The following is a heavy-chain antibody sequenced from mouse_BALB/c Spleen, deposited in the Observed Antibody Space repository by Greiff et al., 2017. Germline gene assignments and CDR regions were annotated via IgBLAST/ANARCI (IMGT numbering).Heavy chain of an antibody. D-gene: IGHD2-14*01. CDR1: GFTFTDYY. CDR2: IRNKANGYTT. Sequence: EVKLVESGGGLVQPGGSLRLSCATSGFTFTDYYMSWVRQPPGKALEWLGFIRNKANGYTTEYSASVKGRFTISRDNSQSILYLQMNTLRAEDSATYYCARDKVRYFDVWGAGTTVTVSS. V-gene: IGHV7-3*02. CDR3: ARDKVRYFDV. J-gene: IGHJ1*01.